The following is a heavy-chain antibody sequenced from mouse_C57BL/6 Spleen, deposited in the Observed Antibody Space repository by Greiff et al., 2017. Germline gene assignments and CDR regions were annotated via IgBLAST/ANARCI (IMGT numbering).Heavy chain of an antibody. CDR3: ARSDDYNYFDY. Sequence: VQLQQSGAELVRPGTSVKVSCKASGYAFTNYLIEWVKQRPGQGLEWIGVINPGSGGTNYNEKFKGKATLTADKSSSTAYMQLSSLTSEYSAVYFCARSDDYNYFDYWGQGTTLTVSS. CDR2: INPGSGGT. J-gene: IGHJ2*01. CDR1: GYAFTNYL. V-gene: IGHV1-54*01. D-gene: IGHD2-12*01.